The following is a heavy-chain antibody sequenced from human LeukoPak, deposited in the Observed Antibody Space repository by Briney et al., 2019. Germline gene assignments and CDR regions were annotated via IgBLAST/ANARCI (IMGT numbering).Heavy chain of an antibody. CDR2: IVVGSGNT. D-gene: IGHD3-22*01. CDR1: GFTFTSSA. Sequence: ASVNVSCKASGFTFTSSAVQWVRQARGQRLEWIGWIVVGSGNTNYAQKFQERVTITRDMSTSTAYMELSSLRSEDTAVYYCAADPYYYDSSGYATTFDYWGQGTLVTVSS. J-gene: IGHJ4*02. V-gene: IGHV1-58*01. CDR3: AADPYYYDSSGYATTFDY.